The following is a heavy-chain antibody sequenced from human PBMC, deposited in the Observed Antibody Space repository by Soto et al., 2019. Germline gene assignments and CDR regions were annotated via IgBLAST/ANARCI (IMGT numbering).Heavy chain of an antibody. CDR1: GGSISSGGYY. CDR2: IYYSGST. D-gene: IGHD2-2*01. Sequence: SETLSLTCTVSGGSISSGGYYWSWIRQHPGKGLEWIGYIYYSGSTYYNPSLKSRVTISVDTSKNQFSLKLSSVTAADTAVYYCARGKSSAAYYYYMDVWGKGTTVTVSS. V-gene: IGHV4-31*03. J-gene: IGHJ6*03. CDR3: ARGKSSAAYYYYMDV.